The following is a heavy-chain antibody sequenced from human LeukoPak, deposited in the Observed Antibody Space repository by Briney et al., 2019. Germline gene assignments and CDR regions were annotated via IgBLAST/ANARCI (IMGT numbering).Heavy chain of an antibody. CDR1: GYAFTRYG. D-gene: IGHD5-12*01. CDR3: ARDHIVATIGYYYMDV. J-gene: IGHJ6*03. V-gene: IGHV1-2*02. CDR2: INPNSGGT. Sequence: ASVKVPCTASGYAFTRYGISWVRQAPGQGLEWMGWINPNSGGTNYAQKFQGRVTMTRDTSISTAYMELSRLRSDDTAVYYCARDHIVATIGYYYMDVWGKGTTVTVSS.